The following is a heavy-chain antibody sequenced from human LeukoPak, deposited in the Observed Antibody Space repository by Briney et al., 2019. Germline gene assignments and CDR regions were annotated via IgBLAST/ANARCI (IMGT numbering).Heavy chain of an antibody. Sequence: GGSLRLSCAASGFTFSSYGMHWVRQAPGKGLEWVAVISYDGSNKYYADSVKGRFTISRDNSKNTLYLQMNSLRAEDTAVYYCARNLGGSGSFDYWGQGTLVAVSS. J-gene: IGHJ4*02. D-gene: IGHD3-10*01. CDR2: ISYDGSNK. CDR1: GFTFSSYG. CDR3: ARNLGGSGSFDY. V-gene: IGHV3-30*03.